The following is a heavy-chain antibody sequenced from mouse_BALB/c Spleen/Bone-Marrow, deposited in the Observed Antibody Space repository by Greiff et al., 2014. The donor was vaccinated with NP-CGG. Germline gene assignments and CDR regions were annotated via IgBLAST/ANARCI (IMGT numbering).Heavy chain of an antibody. D-gene: IGHD1-1*01. CDR2: INPSSGYT. J-gene: IGHJ2*01. CDR1: GYTFTSYT. V-gene: IGHV1-4*01. Sequence: VQLQQSGAELARPGASVKMSCKASGYTFTSYTMHWVKQRPGQGLEWIGYINPSSGYTNYNQKFKDKATLTADKSSSTAYMQLSSLTSEDSAVYYWQEGFITTVVAQNFDYWGQGTTLTVSS. CDR3: QEGFITTVVAQNFDY.